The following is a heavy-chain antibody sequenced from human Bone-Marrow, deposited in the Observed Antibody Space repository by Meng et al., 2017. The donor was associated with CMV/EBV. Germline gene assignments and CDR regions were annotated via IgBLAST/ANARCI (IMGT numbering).Heavy chain of an antibody. D-gene: IGHD2-2*01. J-gene: IGHJ6*02. CDR2: IRSKAYGGTT. CDR3: TRDREYCSSTSCYRAVHYYGMVV. Sequence: GGSLRLSCTASGFTFGDYAMSWVRQAPGKGLEWVGFIRSKAYGGTTEYAASVKGRFTISRDDSKSIAYLQMNSLKTEDTAVYYCTRDREYCSSTSCYRAVHYYGMVVWGQGTTATVSS. CDR1: GFTFGDYA. V-gene: IGHV3-49*04.